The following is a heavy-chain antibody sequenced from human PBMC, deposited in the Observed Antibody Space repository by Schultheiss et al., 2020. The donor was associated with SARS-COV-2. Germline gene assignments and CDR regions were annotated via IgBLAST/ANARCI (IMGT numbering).Heavy chain of an antibody. CDR1: GFTFGDYA. V-gene: IGHV3-49*03. CDR3: TTGIVVVAATFVDY. D-gene: IGHD2-15*01. CDR2: IRSKAYGGTT. Sequence: GESLKISCTASGFTFGDYAMSWFRQAPGKGLEWVGFIRSKAYGGTTEYAASVKGRFTISRDDSKSIAYLQMNSLKTEDTAVYYCTTGIVVVAATFVDYWGQGTLVTVSS. J-gene: IGHJ4*02.